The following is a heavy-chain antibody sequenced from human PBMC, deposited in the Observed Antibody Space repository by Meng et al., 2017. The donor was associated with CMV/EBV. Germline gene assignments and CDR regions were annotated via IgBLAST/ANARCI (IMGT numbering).Heavy chain of an antibody. Sequence: GESLKISCAASGFTISSNYMTWVRQAPGKGLEWVSLIYSGGSTYYADSVKGRFTISRDNSKNTLFLQMNSLRAEDTAVYYCARDDCSGGSCYGYWGQGTLVTVSS. CDR1: GFTISSNY. V-gene: IGHV3-53*01. CDR2: IYSGGST. D-gene: IGHD2-15*01. J-gene: IGHJ4*02. CDR3: ARDDCSGGSCYGY.